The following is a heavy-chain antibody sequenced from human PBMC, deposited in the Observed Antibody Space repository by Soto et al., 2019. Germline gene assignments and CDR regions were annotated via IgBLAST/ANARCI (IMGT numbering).Heavy chain of an antibody. CDR1: GGSISSYY. CDR2: IYYSGST. V-gene: IGHV4-59*08. D-gene: IGHD3-10*01. Sequence: QVQLQESGPGLVKPSETLSLTCTVSGGSISSYYWSWIRQPPGKGLEWIGYIYYSGSTNYNPSLKSRVTISGDTSKNQFSLKLSSVTAADTAVYYCARGEITYYYGSGSYYFDYWGQGTLVTVSS. J-gene: IGHJ4*02. CDR3: ARGEITYYYGSGSYYFDY.